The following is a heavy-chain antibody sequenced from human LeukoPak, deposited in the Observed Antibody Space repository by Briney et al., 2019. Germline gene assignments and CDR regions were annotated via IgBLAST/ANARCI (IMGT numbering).Heavy chain of an antibody. V-gene: IGHV3-30-3*01. CDR1: GFTFTSYA. D-gene: IGHD6-19*01. CDR3: ARGIRYGSGWYYFDY. CDR2: ISYDGSNQ. J-gene: IGHJ4*02. Sequence: PGRSLSLSCAASGFTFTSYAMHWVRQAPGKGLEWVGIISYDGSNQYYADSVKGRFTISRDNSKNLLFLQMNGLRIEDTAVYNCARGIRYGSGWYYFDYWGQGTPVTVSS.